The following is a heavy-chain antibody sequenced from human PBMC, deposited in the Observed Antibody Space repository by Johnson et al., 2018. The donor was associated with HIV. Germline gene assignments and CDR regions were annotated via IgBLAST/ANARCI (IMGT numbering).Heavy chain of an antibody. CDR1: GFTFSSYD. CDR2: IGTAGDT. J-gene: IGHJ3*02. D-gene: IGHD4-17*01. CDR3: ARSSPTVTTVGAFDI. Sequence: GGLVQPGGSLRLSCAASGFTFSSYDMHWVRQATGKGLEWVSAIGTAGDTYYPGSVKGRFTISRENAKNSLYLQMNSLRAGDTAVYYCARSSPTVTTVGAFDIWGQGTMVTVSS. V-gene: IGHV3-13*01.